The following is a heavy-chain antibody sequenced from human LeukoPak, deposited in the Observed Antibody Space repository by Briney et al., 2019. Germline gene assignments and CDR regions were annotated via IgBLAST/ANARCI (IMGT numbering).Heavy chain of an antibody. J-gene: IGHJ5*02. Sequence: GRSLRLSCAASGFTFSSYAMHWARQAPGKGLEWVAVISYDGSNKYYADSVKGRFTISRDNSKNTLYLQMNSLRAEDTAVYYCARDGVLWFGEFALSNWFDPWGQGTLVTVSS. D-gene: IGHD3-10*01. CDR2: ISYDGSNK. V-gene: IGHV3-30*04. CDR1: GFTFSSYA. CDR3: ARDGVLWFGEFALSNWFDP.